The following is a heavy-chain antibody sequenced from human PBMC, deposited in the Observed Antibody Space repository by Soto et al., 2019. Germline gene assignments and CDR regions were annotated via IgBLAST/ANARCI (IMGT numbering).Heavy chain of an antibody. D-gene: IGHD2-15*01. V-gene: IGHV3-74*01. J-gene: IGHJ6*02. CDR3: GRGIWNYYGMDV. CDR2: INPDGSTT. CDR1: GFTFNSYW. Sequence: EVQLVESEGGLVQPGGSLRLSCAASGFTFNSYWMHWVRQVPGKGLVWVSRINPDGSTTNYADTVRGRFTITRDNVKNMVYLQMNSLRAEDTALYYCGRGIWNYYGMDVWGQGTTVTVSS.